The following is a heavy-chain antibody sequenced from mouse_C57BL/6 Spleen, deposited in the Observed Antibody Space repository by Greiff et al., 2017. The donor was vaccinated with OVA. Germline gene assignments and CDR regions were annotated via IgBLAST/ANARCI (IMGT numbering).Heavy chain of an antibody. CDR2: IYPGDGDT. CDR3: AREGITTVGVYYYAMDY. Sequence: QVQLQQSGAELVKPGASVKISCKASGYAFSSYWMNWVKQRPGKGLEWIGQIYPGDGDTNYNGKFKGKATLTADKSSSTAYMQLSSLTSEDSAVYFCAREGITTVGVYYYAMDYWGQGTSVTVSS. V-gene: IGHV1-80*01. J-gene: IGHJ4*01. CDR1: GYAFSSYW. D-gene: IGHD1-1*01.